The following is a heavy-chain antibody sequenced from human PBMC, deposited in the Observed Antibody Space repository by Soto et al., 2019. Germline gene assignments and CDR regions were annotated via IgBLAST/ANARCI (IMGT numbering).Heavy chain of an antibody. CDR2: IYSGGSK. CDR1: GITVSSNY. D-gene: IGHD3-3*02. Sequence: PGGSLRLSCATCGITVSSNYISWVRQAPGKGLEWVSVIYSGGSKYYADSVKGRFTISRHNSKNTLYLQMNSLRAEDTAVYYCARAPELGNLAFDIWGQGTMVTVSS. J-gene: IGHJ3*02. V-gene: IGHV3-53*04. CDR3: ARAPELGNLAFDI.